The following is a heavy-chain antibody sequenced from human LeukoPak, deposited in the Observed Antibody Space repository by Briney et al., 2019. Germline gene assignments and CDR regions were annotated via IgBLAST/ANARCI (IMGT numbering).Heavy chain of an antibody. D-gene: IGHD3-10*01. CDR2: ISAYNGNT. CDR3: ARDSPAVNYYGSGSPLEY. V-gene: IGHV1-18*01. J-gene: IGHJ4*02. CDR1: GYTFTSYG. Sequence: ASVKVSCKASGYTFTSYGISWVRQAPGQGLEWMGWISAYNGNTNYAQKLQGRVTMTTDTSTSTAYMELRSLRSDDTAVYYCARDSPAVNYYGSGSPLEYWSQGALVTVSS.